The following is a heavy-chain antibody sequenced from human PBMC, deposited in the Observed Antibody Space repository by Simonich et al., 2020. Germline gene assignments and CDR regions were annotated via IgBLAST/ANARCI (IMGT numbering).Heavy chain of an antibody. Sequence: QVQLQQWGAGLLKPSETLSLTCAVYGGFFSGYYWSWIRQPPGKGLEWIGEINHSGITNYNPSSTSLVTISVDTSKNKFSLKLSSVTAADTAVYYCARGKGWKNAFDIWGQGTMVTVSS. CDR3: ARGKGWKNAFDI. J-gene: IGHJ3*02. CDR2: INHSGIT. CDR1: GGFFSGYY. V-gene: IGHV4-34*01. D-gene: IGHD1-1*01.